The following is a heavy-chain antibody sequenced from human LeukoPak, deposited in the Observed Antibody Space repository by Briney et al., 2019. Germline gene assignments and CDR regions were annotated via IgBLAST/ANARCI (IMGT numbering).Heavy chain of an antibody. Sequence: ASVKVSCKASGYTFTGYHMHWVRQAPGQGLEWMGRINPNSGDTNYAQKFQGRVTMTRDTSISTAYMELSSLRSEDTAVYYCAAGVYDSPDAFDIWGQGTMVTVSS. CDR1: GYTFTGYH. D-gene: IGHD3-22*01. CDR2: INPNSGDT. J-gene: IGHJ3*02. CDR3: AAGVYDSPDAFDI. V-gene: IGHV1-2*06.